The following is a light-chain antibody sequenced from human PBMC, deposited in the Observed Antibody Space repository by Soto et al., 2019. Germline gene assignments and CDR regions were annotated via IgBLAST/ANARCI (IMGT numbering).Light chain of an antibody. CDR1: PGVNANY. CDR3: QQYGTERFS. Sequence: EIVLTHSPDTLSLSPGERATLSYRASPGVNANYLAWYQQRHGQAPSLLIFDISRRATGVPDRLSGSGSGKCLRRSINGVEPEDFAVYYCQQYGTERFSVGQRTKVDIK. CDR2: DIS. J-gene: IGKJ2*03. V-gene: IGKV3-20*01.